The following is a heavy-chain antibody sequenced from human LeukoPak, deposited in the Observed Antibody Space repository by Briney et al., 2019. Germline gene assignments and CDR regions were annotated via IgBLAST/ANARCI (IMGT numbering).Heavy chain of an antibody. V-gene: IGHV4-38-2*02. CDR1: GYSISSGYY. Sequence: SETLSLTCTVSGYSISSGYYWGWIRQPPGKGLEWIGSIYHSGSTYYNPSLKSRVTISVDTSKNQFSLKLSSVTAADTAVYYCARSGGRGENVYEDFDIWGQGTMVTVSS. CDR3: ARSGGRGENVYEDFDI. D-gene: IGHD5/OR15-5a*01. CDR2: IYHSGST. J-gene: IGHJ3*02.